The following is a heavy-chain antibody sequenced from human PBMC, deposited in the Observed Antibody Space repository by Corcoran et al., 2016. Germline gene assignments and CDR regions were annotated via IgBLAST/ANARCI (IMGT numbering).Heavy chain of an antibody. CDR1: VGTFRSYA. CDR3: ARAGDYGDDYYYGMDV. Sequence: QVQLVQSGAEVKKPGSSVKVSCKASVGTFRSYAISWVRPAPVQGLEWMGGIIPIFGTANYAQKFQGSVTITADKSTSTAYMELSSLRAEDTAGYYGARAGDYGDDYYYGMDVWGQGTTVTGSS. CDR2: IIPIFGTA. D-gene: IGHD4-17*01. V-gene: IGHV1-69*06. J-gene: IGHJ6*02.